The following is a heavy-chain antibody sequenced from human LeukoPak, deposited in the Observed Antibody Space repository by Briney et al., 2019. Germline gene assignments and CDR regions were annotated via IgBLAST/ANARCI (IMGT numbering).Heavy chain of an antibody. D-gene: IGHD3-10*01. V-gene: IGHV3-33*06. J-gene: IGHJ4*02. CDR2: IRIVGSDK. Sequence: PGRSRRLSSVPSALISGKYGVHWVRQAPDNGLGWEAAIRIVGSDKYYAGSVRGRFTLHRDNSKNTLYLQMNSLRAGDTSVYYCAKDLNYYYGSGTYYVSGYFDNWGQGAPVAVSS. CDR1: ALISGKYG. CDR3: AKDLNYYYGSGTYYVSGYFDN.